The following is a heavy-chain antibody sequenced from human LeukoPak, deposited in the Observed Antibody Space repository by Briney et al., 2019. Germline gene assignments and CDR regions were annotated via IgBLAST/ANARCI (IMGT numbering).Heavy chain of an antibody. Sequence: PSETLSLTCTVSGYSISSGYYWGWIRQPPGKGLEGIGSIYHSGSTYYNPSLKSRVTISVDTSKNQFSLKLSSVTAADTAVYYCARAVTGGYYFDYWGQGTLVTVSS. CDR3: ARAVTGGYYFDY. D-gene: IGHD1-14*01. CDR1: GYSISSGYY. CDR2: IYHSGST. V-gene: IGHV4-38-2*02. J-gene: IGHJ4*02.